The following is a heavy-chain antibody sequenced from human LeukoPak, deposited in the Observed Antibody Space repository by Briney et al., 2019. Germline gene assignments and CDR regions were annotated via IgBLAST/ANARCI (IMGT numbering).Heavy chain of an antibody. D-gene: IGHD3-10*01. J-gene: IGHJ4*02. CDR2: IIPILGIA. CDR1: GGTFSSYA. V-gene: IGHV1-69*04. CDR3: ARDPAFGDNIIDY. Sequence: ASVKVSCKASGGTFSSYAISWVRQAPGQGLEWMGRIIPILGIANYAQKFQGRVTITADKSTSTAYMELSSLRSEDTAVYYCARDPAFGDNIIDYWGQGTLVTVSS.